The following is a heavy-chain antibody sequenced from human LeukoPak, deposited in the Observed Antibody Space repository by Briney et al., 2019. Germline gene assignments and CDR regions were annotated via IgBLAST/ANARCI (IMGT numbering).Heavy chain of an antibody. CDR3: ARDDISSGYYEFGY. CDR2: ISSSGSTI. V-gene: IGHV3-48*03. D-gene: IGHD6-19*01. Sequence: GGSLRLSCAASGFTFSSYEMNWVRQAPGKGLEWVSYISSSGSTIYYADSVKGRFTISRDNAKNSLYLQMNSLRADDTAVYYCARDDISSGYYEFGYWGQGTLVTVSS. CDR1: GFTFSSYE. J-gene: IGHJ4*02.